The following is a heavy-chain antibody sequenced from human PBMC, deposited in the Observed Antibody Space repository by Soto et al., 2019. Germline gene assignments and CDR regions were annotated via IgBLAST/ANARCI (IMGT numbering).Heavy chain of an antibody. J-gene: IGHJ5*02. CDR3: VRYYGSGSFHNWFDP. Sequence: NPSETLSLTCTVSGGSVSSGSYYWSWIRQPPGKGLEWIGYIYYSGITNYNPSLKSRVTISKDASKNQFSLKVTSVTAADTAVYYCVRYYGSGSFHNWFDPWGQGSLVT. V-gene: IGHV4-61*01. CDR1: GGSVSSGSYY. CDR2: IYYSGIT. D-gene: IGHD3-10*01.